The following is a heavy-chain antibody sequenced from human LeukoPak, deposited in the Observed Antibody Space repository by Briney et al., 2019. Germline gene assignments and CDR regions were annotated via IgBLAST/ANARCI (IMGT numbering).Heavy chain of an antibody. CDR1: GDSFSSVTDY. V-gene: IGHV4-39*07. J-gene: IGHJ4*02. CDR2: GDYSGGT. D-gene: IGHD6-13*01. CDR3: AGECGEEYSSGWYKTNYFDN. Sequence: SETLSLTCTVSGDSFSSVTDYWAWIRQPPGKGLEWIASGDYSGGTYYNPSLESRVTILADMSKNQISLKLTSVTGADTAVYYCAGECGEEYSSGWYKTNYFDNWGQGIRVTVSS.